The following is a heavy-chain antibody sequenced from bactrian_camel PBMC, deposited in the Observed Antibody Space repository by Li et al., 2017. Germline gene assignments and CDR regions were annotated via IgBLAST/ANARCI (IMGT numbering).Heavy chain of an antibody. D-gene: IGHD3*01. CDR3: SKGLLHSGYR. J-gene: IGHJ4*01. CDR2: TNDAGGIT. Sequence: VQLVESGGGLVQPGGSLRLSCAASGFAFSVTAMSWVRRAPGKGLEWVSSTNDAGGITSYVDSVKGRFTISRDNAKNTVYLQLNSLQTEDTAMYYCSKGLLHSGYRGGQGTQVTVS. CDR1: GFAFSVTA. V-gene: IGHV3S40*01.